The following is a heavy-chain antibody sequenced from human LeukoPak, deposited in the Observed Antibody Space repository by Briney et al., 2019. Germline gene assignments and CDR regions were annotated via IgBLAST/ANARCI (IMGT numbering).Heavy chain of an antibody. Sequence: SQTLSLTCTVSGGSISSHYWSWIRQPPGKGLEWIGYVHYSGSTNYNLSLKSRVTISLDTSKNQFSLKLSYVTAADTAVYYCARDRDSSGLRDFDLWGRGTLVTVSA. CDR2: VHYSGST. J-gene: IGHJ2*01. CDR3: ARDRDSSGLRDFDL. D-gene: IGHD3-22*01. V-gene: IGHV4-59*11. CDR1: GGSISSHY.